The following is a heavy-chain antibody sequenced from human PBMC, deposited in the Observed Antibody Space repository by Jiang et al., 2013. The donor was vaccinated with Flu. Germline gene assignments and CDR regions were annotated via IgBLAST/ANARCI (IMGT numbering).Heavy chain of an antibody. D-gene: IGHD4-11*01. V-gene: IGHV1-18*01. CDR1: GYTFTSYG. CDR2: ISAYNGNT. CDR3: ARAPRTVTYYYYYGMDV. Sequence: SGAEVKKPGASVKVSCKASGYTFTSYGISWVRQAPGQGLEWMGWISAYNGNTNYAQKLQGRVTMTTDTSTSTAYMELRSLRSDDTAVYYCARAPRTVTYYYYYGMDVWGKGTTVTVSS. J-gene: IGHJ6*04.